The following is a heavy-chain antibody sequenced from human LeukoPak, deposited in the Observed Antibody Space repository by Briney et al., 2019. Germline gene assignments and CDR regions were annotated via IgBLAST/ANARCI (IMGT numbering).Heavy chain of an antibody. CDR3: ARESRSHAFDI. D-gene: IGHD5-24*01. Sequence: ASVKVSCKASGYTFTSYYMHWVRQAPGQGLEWMGIINPSGGSTSYAQKFQGRVTMTRDTSTSTVYMELSSLRSEVTAVYYCARESRSHAFDIWGQGTMVTVSS. CDR1: GYTFTSYY. V-gene: IGHV1-46*01. CDR2: INPSGGST. J-gene: IGHJ3*02.